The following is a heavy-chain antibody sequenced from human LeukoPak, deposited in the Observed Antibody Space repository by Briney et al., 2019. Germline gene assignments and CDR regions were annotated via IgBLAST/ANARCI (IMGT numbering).Heavy chain of an antibody. CDR2: IYHSGST. CDR3: ARHSYRWGAFVVVVPAASSLFDY. D-gene: IGHD2-2*01. J-gene: IGHJ4*02. CDR1: GYSISSGYY. V-gene: IGHV4-38-2*01. Sequence: SETLSLTCAVSGYSISSGYYWGWIRQPPGKGLEWIGSIYHSGSTYYNPSLKSRVTISVDTSKNQFSLKLSSVTAADTAVYYCARHSYRWGAFVVVVPAASSLFDYWGQGTLVTVSS.